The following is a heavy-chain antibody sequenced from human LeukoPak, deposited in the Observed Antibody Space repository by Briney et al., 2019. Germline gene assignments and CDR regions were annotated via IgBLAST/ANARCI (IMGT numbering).Heavy chain of an antibody. D-gene: IGHD5-24*01. CDR1: GYTFTSYG. CDR2: ISAYNGNT. V-gene: IGHV1-18*01. CDR3: ARVEDGYNPPGYYYYMDV. J-gene: IGHJ6*03. Sequence: ASVMVSCKASGYTFTSYGISWVRQAPGQGLEWMGWISAYNGNTNYAQKLQGRVTMTTDTSTSTAYMELRSLRSDDTAVYYCARVEDGYNPPGYYYYMDVWGKGTTVTVSS.